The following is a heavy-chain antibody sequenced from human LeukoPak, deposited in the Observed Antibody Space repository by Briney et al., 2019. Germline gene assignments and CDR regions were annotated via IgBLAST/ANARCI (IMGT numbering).Heavy chain of an antibody. CDR2: ISGSGGST. V-gene: IGHV3-23*01. Sequence: QPGGSLRLSCAASGFTFSSYAMSWVRQAPGKGLEWVSAISGSGGSTYYADSVKGRFTISRDNSKNTLYLQMNSLRAEDTAVYYCAKDPTIAVAGLDDYWGQGTLATVSS. J-gene: IGHJ4*02. D-gene: IGHD6-19*01. CDR3: AKDPTIAVAGLDDY. CDR1: GFTFSSYA.